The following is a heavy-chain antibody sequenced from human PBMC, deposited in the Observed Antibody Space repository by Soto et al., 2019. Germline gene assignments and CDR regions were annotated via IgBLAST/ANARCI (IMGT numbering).Heavy chain of an antibody. Sequence: SETLSLTCAVSGYSISSSNWWGWIRQPPGKGLEWIGYIYYSGSTYYNPSLKSRVTMSVDTSKNQFSLKLSSVTAVDTAVYYCARSTGGEFWSAYYERYFDLWGRGTLVTVSS. V-gene: IGHV4-28*01. CDR2: IYYSGST. CDR3: ARSTGGEFWSAYYERYFDL. D-gene: IGHD3-3*01. CDR1: GYSISSSNW. J-gene: IGHJ2*01.